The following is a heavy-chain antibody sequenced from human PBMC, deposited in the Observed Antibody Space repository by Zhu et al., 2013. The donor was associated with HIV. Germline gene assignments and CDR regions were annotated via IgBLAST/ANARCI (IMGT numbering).Heavy chain of an antibody. V-gene: IGHV1-2*02. D-gene: IGHD3-10*01. CDR1: GYTFTSYY. J-gene: IGHJ3*02. Sequence: QVQLVQSGAEVKKPGASVKVSCKASGYTFTSYYIHWVRQAPGQGLEWMGWINPNRGVTDYAQKFQGRVTMTRDMSINTAYLELNGLRSDDTAVYYCARDQANGGAYAFNMWGQGTLVTVSS. CDR2: INPNRGVT. CDR3: ARDQANGGAYAFNM.